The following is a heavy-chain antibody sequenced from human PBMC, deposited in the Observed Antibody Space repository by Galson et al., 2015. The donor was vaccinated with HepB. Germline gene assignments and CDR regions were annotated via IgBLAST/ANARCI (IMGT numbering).Heavy chain of an antibody. CDR3: APRGETGTTDP. CDR1: GGTFSSYA. J-gene: IGHJ5*02. V-gene: IGHV1-69*10. D-gene: IGHD1-14*01. CDR2: IIPILGIA. Sequence: SVKVSCKASGGTFSSYAISWVRQAPGQGLEWMGGIIPILGIANYAQKFQGRVTITADKSTSTAYMELSSLRSEDTAVYYCAPRGETGTTDPWGQGTLVTVSS.